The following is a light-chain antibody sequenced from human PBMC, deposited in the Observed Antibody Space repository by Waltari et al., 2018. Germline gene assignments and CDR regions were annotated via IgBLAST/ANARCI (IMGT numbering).Light chain of an antibody. V-gene: IGKV1-5*03. CDR2: KAS. J-gene: IGKJ1*01. Sequence: DIQMTQSPSTLSASVGDAVTITCRASQSIANWLAWYQQKPGTAPKLLIYKASTLESGVPSGFRGSASGTEFTLTISSLQPDDFATYYCLRYDSYVWKFGQGTKVEIK. CDR3: LRYDSYVWK. CDR1: QSIANW.